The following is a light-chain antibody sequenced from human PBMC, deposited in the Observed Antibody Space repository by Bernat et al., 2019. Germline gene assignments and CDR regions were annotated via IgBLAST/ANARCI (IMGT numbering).Light chain of an antibody. CDR3: AEWDDSLNGTV. CDR2: YDN. CDR1: SSNIGNNA. V-gene: IGLV1-36*01. Sequence: QSVLTQPPSVSEAPRQRVTISCSGSSSNIGNNAVNWYQQLPGKAPKLLIYYDNLLPSGVSDRFSGSKSGTSASLAISGLQSEDEADYYCAEWDDSLNGTVFGGGTKLTVL. J-gene: IGLJ3*02.